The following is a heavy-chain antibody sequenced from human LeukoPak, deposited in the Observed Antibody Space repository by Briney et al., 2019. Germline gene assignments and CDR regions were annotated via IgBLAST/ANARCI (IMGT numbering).Heavy chain of an antibody. CDR2: MNQDGSEK. V-gene: IGHV3-7*01. CDR3: AKPLPDEDYGDSRAFDI. D-gene: IGHD4-17*01. J-gene: IGHJ3*02. Sequence: GGSLRLSCAASGFTMNNYNMSWVRQAPGKGLEWVANMNQDGSEKYYVDSVKGRFTISRDNAKNSLYLQMNNLRAEDTAVYYCAKPLPDEDYGDSRAFDIWGQGTMVTVSS. CDR1: GFTMNNYN.